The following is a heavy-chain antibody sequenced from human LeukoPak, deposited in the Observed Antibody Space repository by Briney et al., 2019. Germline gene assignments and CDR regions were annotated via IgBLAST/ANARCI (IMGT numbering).Heavy chain of an antibody. J-gene: IGHJ6*02. D-gene: IGHD2-15*01. Sequence: NPSETLSLTCAVYGGSFSGYYWSWIRQPPGKGLECIGEINHSGSTNYNPSLKSRVTISVDTSKNQFSLKLSSVTAADTAVYYCARAFHGSSYYYYGMDVWGQGTTVTVSS. V-gene: IGHV4-34*01. CDR1: GGSFSGYY. CDR2: INHSGST. CDR3: ARAFHGSSYYYYGMDV.